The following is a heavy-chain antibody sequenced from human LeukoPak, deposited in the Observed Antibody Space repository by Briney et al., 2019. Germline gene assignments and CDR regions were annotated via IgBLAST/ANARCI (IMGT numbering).Heavy chain of an antibody. CDR2: ISSSGSTI. J-gene: IGHJ6*02. Sequence: PGGSLRLSCAASGFTFDDYAMHWVRQAPGKGLEWVSYISSSGSTIYYADSVKGRFTIPRDNAKNSLYLQMNSVRAEDTAVYYSARERSAAGIRLSYYYYGMDVWGQGTTVTVSS. CDR1: GFTFDDYA. V-gene: IGHV3-48*03. D-gene: IGHD6-13*01. CDR3: ARERSAAGIRLSYYYYGMDV.